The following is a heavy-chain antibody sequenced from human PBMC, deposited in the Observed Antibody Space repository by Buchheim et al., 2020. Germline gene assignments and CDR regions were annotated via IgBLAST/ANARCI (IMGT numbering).Heavy chain of an antibody. CDR1: GYTFTSYD. D-gene: IGHD2-2*01. J-gene: IGHJ6*02. V-gene: IGHV1-8*01. Sequence: QVQLVQSGAEVKKPGASVKVSCKASGYTFTSYDINWVRQATGQGLEWMGWMNPNSGNTGYAQKFQGRVNMTRKTSISQAQMELSSLRSEDTAVYYCARGDSGLVPAANYYYGMDVWGQGTT. CDR3: ARGDSGLVPAANYYYGMDV. CDR2: MNPNSGNT.